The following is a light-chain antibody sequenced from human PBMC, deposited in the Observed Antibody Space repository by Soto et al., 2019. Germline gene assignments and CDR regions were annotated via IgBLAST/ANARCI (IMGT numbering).Light chain of an antibody. V-gene: IGKV3-20*01. CDR3: QQYSSTFWT. Sequence: EIVLTQSPGTLSLSPGERDTLSCRARQSISSSYLAWYQQKPGQAPRLLVYGASSRATGIPDRFSGSGSGTDVTLTISRLEPEDFALYYCQQYSSTFWTVGQGTKVEIK. CDR2: GAS. J-gene: IGKJ1*01. CDR1: QSISSSY.